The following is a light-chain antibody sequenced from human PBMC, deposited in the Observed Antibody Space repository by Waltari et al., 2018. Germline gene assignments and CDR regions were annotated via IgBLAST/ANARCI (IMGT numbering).Light chain of an antibody. CDR3: QQNYGTPFT. CDR1: QNIFTY. Sequence: DIQVTQSPSSLSASVGDRVTITCRASQNIFTYLNWYQQKPGKAPRLLIYAASNLQSGVPSRFSGSGSGTHFTLTISSPQPEDFATYYCQQNYGTPFTFGPGTKVDFK. V-gene: IGKV1-39*01. CDR2: AAS. J-gene: IGKJ3*01.